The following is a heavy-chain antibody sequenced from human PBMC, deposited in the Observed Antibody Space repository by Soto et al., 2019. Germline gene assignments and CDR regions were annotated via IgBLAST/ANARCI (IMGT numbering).Heavy chain of an antibody. D-gene: IGHD5-18*01. J-gene: IGHJ6*02. V-gene: IGHV1-69*01. Sequence: QVQLIQSGAEVKTPGSSVKVSCKASGGTFSSFLMGWVRQAPGQGLEWMGGIIPVFGRATYSQKFQGRVTIPEDDSTSTVYMELSGLKSEDTAVYYCILDCTSMSCYGYLGVDVWGQGTTVTVSS. CDR1: GGTFSSFL. CDR2: IIPVFGRA. CDR3: ILDCTSMSCYGYLGVDV.